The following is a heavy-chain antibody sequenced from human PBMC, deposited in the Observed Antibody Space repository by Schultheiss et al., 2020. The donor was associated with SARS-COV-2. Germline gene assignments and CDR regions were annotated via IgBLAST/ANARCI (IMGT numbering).Heavy chain of an antibody. CDR1: GFTFSDYY. Sequence: GGSLRLSCAASGFTFSDYYMSWIRQAPGKGLEWVSCMSHSTRYTDYADSVKGRFTISRDNAKSSLYLQMNSLRADDTAVYYCARSGSGGWLNPFHSWGQGILVTVSS. V-gene: IGHV3-11*03. J-gene: IGHJ4*02. CDR3: ARSGSGGWLNPFHS. CDR2: MSHSTRYT. D-gene: IGHD6-19*01.